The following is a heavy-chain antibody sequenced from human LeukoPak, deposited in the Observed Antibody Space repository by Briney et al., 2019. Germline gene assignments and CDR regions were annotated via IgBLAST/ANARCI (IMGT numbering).Heavy chain of an antibody. J-gene: IGHJ6*02. Sequence: ASVKVSCKASGYTFTSYYMHWVRQAPGQGLEWMGIINPSGGSTSYAQKFQGRGTMTRDTSTSTVYMELSSLRSEDTAVYYCASGRIFGPSIHYYYYYGMDVWGQGTTVTVSS. D-gene: IGHD3/OR15-3a*01. CDR1: GYTFTSYY. CDR3: ASGRIFGPSIHYYYYYGMDV. V-gene: IGHV1-46*01. CDR2: INPSGGST.